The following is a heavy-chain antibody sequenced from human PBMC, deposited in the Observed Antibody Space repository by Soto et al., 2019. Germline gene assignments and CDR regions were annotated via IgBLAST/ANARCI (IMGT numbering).Heavy chain of an antibody. V-gene: IGHV3-21*01. Sequence: GGSLRLSCAASGFTFSRYYMNWVRQAPGKGLEWVSSISTTSTYTHYADSLKGRFTISRDNAKKLLYLQMDSLRAEDTAVYYCARDAALSSTNVKAFDIWGQGTKVTVSS. CDR1: GFTFSRYY. J-gene: IGHJ3*02. CDR3: ARDAALSSTNVKAFDI. CDR2: ISTTSTYT. D-gene: IGHD2-2*01.